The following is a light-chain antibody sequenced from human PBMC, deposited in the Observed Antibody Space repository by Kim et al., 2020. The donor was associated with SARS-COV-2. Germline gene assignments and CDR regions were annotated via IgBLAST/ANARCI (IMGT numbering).Light chain of an antibody. J-gene: IGLJ3*02. CDR3: SSYTSSSTSWV. Sequence: LTQPASVSGSPGQSITISCTGTSSDVGGYNYVSWYQQHPGKAPKLMIFDVSKRPSGVSNRFSGSKSGNTASLTISGLQAEDEADYYCSSYTSSSTSWVFGGGTQLTVL. V-gene: IGLV2-14*01. CDR2: DVS. CDR1: SSDVGGYNY.